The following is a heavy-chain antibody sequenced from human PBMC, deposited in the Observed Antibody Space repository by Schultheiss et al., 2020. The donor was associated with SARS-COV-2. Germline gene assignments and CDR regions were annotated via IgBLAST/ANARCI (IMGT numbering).Heavy chain of an antibody. CDR3: ATQRFCPGGVCLWGNDY. V-gene: IGHV3-48*03. Sequence: GESLKISCAASGFTFGTYNMHWVRQAPGKGLEWVSEINYNGGTTYYADSVKGRFTVSRDNAKNSLYLQMDSLRAEDAAVYYCATQRFCPGGVCLWGNDYWGQGTLVTVSS. J-gene: IGHJ4*02. D-gene: IGHD2-8*02. CDR1: GFTFGTYN. CDR2: INYNGGTT.